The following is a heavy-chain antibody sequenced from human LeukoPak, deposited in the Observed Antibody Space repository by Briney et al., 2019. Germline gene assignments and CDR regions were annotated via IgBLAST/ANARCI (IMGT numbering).Heavy chain of an antibody. V-gene: IGHV4-4*07. CDR1: GGSISGYY. Sequence: SETLSLTCTVSGGSISGYYWTWIRQPAGKGLEWIGRIYTSGSTNYNPSLKSRVTMSVDTSKNQFSLKLSSVTAADTAVYYCARSDFWSGYYNYWGQGTLVTVSS. CDR2: IYTSGST. J-gene: IGHJ4*02. CDR3: ARSDFWSGYYNY. D-gene: IGHD3-3*01.